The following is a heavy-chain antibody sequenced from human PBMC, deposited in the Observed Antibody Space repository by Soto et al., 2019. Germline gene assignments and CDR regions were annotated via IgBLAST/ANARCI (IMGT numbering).Heavy chain of an antibody. V-gene: IGHV3-66*01. Sequence: EVQLVESGGTLVQPGGSLRLSCAASGFTVSSDYMSWVRRAPGKGLEWVSVIYSGGDTHYADSVKGRFTMSRDHSKNTLYLQMNSLRAEETAVYYCARAFIGVAGYFDYWGQGTLVTVSS. D-gene: IGHD6-19*01. CDR3: ARAFIGVAGYFDY. CDR1: GFTVSSDY. CDR2: IYSGGDT. J-gene: IGHJ4*02.